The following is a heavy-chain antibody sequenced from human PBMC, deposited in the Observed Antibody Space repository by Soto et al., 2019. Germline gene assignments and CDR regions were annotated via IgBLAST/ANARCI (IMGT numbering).Heavy chain of an antibody. D-gene: IGHD1-26*01. CDR2: IIPKFRTS. CDR3: ARGGIGSQSYAFDI. Sequence: SVKVSCKASGGTFNNYAVHWVRQAPGQGLEWMGGIIPKFRTSSSAQKFQARVTMNVDSSTNTAYMELISLRSEDTALYYCARGGIGSQSYAFDIWGQGTAVTVSS. J-gene: IGHJ3*02. CDR1: GGTFNNYA. V-gene: IGHV1-69*06.